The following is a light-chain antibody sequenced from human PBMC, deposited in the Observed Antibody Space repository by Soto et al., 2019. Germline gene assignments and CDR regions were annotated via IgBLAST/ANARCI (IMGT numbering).Light chain of an antibody. CDR2: DAS. Sequence: DIQMTQSPSSLSASVGDRVTISCQASHDISIYLTWYQQKPGEAPKVLIYDASTLETGVPSRFSGSGSGTYFTFTISSLQPEDIATYHCQQLGTFGQGTKLEIK. CDR3: QQLGT. V-gene: IGKV1-33*01. CDR1: HDISIY. J-gene: IGKJ2*01.